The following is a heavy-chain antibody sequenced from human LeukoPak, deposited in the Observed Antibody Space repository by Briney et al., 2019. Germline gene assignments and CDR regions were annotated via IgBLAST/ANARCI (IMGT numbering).Heavy chain of an antibody. CDR2: IYYSGTT. V-gene: IGHV4-59*08. D-gene: IGHD6-19*01. Sequence: TLSLTCTVSGGSISSYYWNWIRQPPGKGLEWIGYIYYSGTTNYNPSLNSRVAISIDTSRNQFSLNLNSVTASDTAVYYCARGYRPPSSGFDYWGQGTPVTVSS. CDR1: GGSISSYY. J-gene: IGHJ4*02. CDR3: ARGYRPPSSGFDY.